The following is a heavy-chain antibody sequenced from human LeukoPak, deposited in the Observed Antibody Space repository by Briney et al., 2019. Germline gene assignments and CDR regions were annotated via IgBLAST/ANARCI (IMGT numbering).Heavy chain of an antibody. D-gene: IGHD5-24*01. J-gene: IGHJ4*02. CDR3: ARGDPAGYKPPGD. CDR2: IDPNSGGT. V-gene: IGHV1-2*06. CDR1: GYTFTGYY. Sequence: GASVKVSCKASGYTFTGYYMHWVRQAPGQGLEWMGRIDPNSGGTNYAQKFQGRVTMTRDTSISTAYMELSRLRSDDTAVYYCARGDPAGYKPPGDWGQGTLVTVSS.